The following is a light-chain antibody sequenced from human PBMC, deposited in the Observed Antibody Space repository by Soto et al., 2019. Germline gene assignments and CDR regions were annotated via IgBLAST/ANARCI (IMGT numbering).Light chain of an antibody. Sequence: EIMLTQSPAALSVSPGGRATLSCRASQDVMYDLAWYQQKPGQAPRLLVYGASTRATDAPPRFRVSGSGREFSLTISSLQSEDFATSYCQQYRSWPRTFGQGSRVEIK. CDR2: GAS. CDR1: QDVMYD. J-gene: IGKJ1*01. CDR3: QQYRSWPRT. V-gene: IGKV3-15*01.